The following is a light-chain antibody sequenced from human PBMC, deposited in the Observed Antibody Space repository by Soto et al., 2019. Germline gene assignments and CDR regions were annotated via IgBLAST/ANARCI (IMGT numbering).Light chain of an antibody. V-gene: IGLV2-14*03. Sequence: QSVLTQPASVSGSPGQSITISCTGTSSDVGGYDYVSWYQQHPDKAPKLMIYDVSNRPSGVSDRFSGSKSGNTASLTISGLQAEDEGDYYCSSFTRINTCVFGTGTKVTVL. CDR2: DVS. CDR3: SSFTRINTCV. CDR1: SSDVGGYDY. J-gene: IGLJ1*01.